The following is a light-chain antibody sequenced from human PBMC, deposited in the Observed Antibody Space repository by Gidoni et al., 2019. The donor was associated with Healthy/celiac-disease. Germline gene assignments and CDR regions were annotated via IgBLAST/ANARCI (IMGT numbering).Light chain of an antibody. Sequence: IMLTPSPATLSLSHGERATLSCRASQSISIYLAWYQQKPGQAPRFLIYDASNRATGIPARFSGSGSGTDFTLTISSLEPEDFAVYYCQKRSNCPPTFGGGTKVEIK. CDR1: QSISIY. CDR2: DAS. J-gene: IGKJ4*01. CDR3: QKRSNCPPT. V-gene: IGKV3-11*01.